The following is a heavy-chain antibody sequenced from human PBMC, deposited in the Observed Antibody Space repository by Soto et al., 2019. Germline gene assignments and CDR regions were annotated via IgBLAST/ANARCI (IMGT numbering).Heavy chain of an antibody. D-gene: IGHD2-21*01. CDR2: IYYSGST. Sequence: SETLSLTCTVSGGSVSSGSYYWSWIRQPPGKGLEWIGYIYYSGSTNYNPSLKSRVTISVDTSKNQFSLKLSSVTAADTAVYYCARGHIVKPNYYFDYWGQGTLVTVSS. V-gene: IGHV4-61*01. CDR3: ARGHIVKPNYYFDY. CDR1: GGSVSSGSYY. J-gene: IGHJ4*02.